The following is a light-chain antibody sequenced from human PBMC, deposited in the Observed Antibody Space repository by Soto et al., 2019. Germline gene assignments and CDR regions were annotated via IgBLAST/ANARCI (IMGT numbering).Light chain of an antibody. V-gene: IGKV2-28*01. CDR2: LVS. CDR1: QSLLHSSGYNY. Sequence: EIVLTQSPLSLPVTPGEPASISCRSSQSLLHSSGYNYVDWYLQKPGQSPQLLIYLVSNRASGVPDRFSGSGSGTDFTLKISRVEAEDVGLYYCMQALQTPLPFGQGTRLEIK. CDR3: MQALQTPLP. J-gene: IGKJ5*01.